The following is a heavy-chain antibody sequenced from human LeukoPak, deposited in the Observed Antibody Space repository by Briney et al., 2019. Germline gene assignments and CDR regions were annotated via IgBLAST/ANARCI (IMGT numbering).Heavy chain of an antibody. J-gene: IGHJ6*02. CDR3: AKDSGYAYYYYYYGMDV. V-gene: IGHV3-30*18. D-gene: IGHD5-12*01. Sequence: GGSLRLSCAASGFTFSSYGMHWVRQAPGKGLEWVAVISYDGSNKYYADSVKGRFTISRDNSKNTLYLQMYSLRAEDTAVYYCAKDSGYAYYYYYYGMDVWGQGTTVTVSS. CDR2: ISYDGSNK. CDR1: GFTFSSYG.